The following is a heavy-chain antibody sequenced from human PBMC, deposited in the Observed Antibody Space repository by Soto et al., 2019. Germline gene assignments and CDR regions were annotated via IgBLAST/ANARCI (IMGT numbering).Heavy chain of an antibody. CDR2: ISGSGDRT. D-gene: IGHD5-12*01. J-gene: IGHJ4*02. CDR3: ATTKGYIDPFDL. Sequence: GGALRLSCAASGFLFSNYGMSWVHQAPGKGLEWVSSISGSGDRTDNADSVRGRFTISRDDSRNTLNLQMNSLRAEDTAIYFCATTKGYIDPFDLWGQGTQVTVSS. CDR1: GFLFSNYG. V-gene: IGHV3-23*01.